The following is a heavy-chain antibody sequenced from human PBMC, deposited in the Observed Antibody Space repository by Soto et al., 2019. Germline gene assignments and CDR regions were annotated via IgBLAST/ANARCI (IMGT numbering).Heavy chain of an antibody. J-gene: IGHJ6*02. Sequence: EVQLLESGGGLVQPGGSLRLSCAASGFTFSSYAMSWVRQAPGKGLEWVSAISGSGGSTYYADSVKGRFTISRDNSKNSLYRQMNSLRAEDTAVYYGAKDRGCDPRTDYYGMDVWGQGTTVTVFS. D-gene: IGHD6-25*01. V-gene: IGHV3-23*01. CDR1: GFTFSSYA. CDR2: ISGSGGST. CDR3: AKDRGCDPRTDYYGMDV.